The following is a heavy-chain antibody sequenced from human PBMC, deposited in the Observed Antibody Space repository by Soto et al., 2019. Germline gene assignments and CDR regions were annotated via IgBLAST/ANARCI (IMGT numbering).Heavy chain of an antibody. V-gene: IGHV4-4*02. CDR3: ARDTGWGLGY. CDR1: GDSINSNYC. CDR2: IYYSGGT. D-gene: IGHD6-19*01. Sequence: QVQLQESGPGLVRPSGTLSLTCAVSGDSINSNYCWTWVRQPPGKGLEWIAEIYYSGGTSYNPSLKSRVTISMDKSKNPFSLTLTSVTAADTAMYYCARDTGWGLGYWGQGTLVTVSS. J-gene: IGHJ4*02.